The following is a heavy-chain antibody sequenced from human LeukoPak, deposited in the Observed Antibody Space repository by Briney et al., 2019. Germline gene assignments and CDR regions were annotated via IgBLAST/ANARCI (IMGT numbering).Heavy chain of an antibody. CDR2: FDPEDGET. Sequence: ASVKVSCKVSGYTLTELSMHWVRQAPGKGLEWMGGFDPEDGETIYAQKFQGRVTMTEDTSTDTAYMELSSLRSEDTAVYYCASLYYYDSSGAPFDYWGQGTLVTVSS. CDR1: GYTLTELS. V-gene: IGHV1-24*01. J-gene: IGHJ4*02. CDR3: ASLYYYDSSGAPFDY. D-gene: IGHD3-22*01.